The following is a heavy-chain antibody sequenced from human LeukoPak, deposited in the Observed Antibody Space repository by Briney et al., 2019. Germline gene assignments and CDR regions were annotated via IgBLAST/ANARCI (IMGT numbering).Heavy chain of an antibody. CDR3: ATGGMDWNYSNYYYYYMDV. CDR2: IIPIFGTA. J-gene: IGHJ6*03. D-gene: IGHD1-7*01. Sequence: SVKVSCKASGGTFSSYAISCVRQAPGQGLEWMGGIIPIFGTANYAQKFQGRVTITTDESTSTAYMELSSLRSEDTAVYYCATGGMDWNYSNYYYYYMDVWGEGTTVTVSS. V-gene: IGHV1-69*05. CDR1: GGTFSSYA.